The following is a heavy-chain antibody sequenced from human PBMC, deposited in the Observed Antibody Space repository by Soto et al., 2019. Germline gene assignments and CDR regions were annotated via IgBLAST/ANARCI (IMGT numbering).Heavy chain of an antibody. CDR3: ARNSIYDILTGSGFDP. V-gene: IGHV1-3*01. D-gene: IGHD3-9*01. J-gene: IGHJ5*02. CDR2: INAGNGNT. Sequence: QVQLVQSGAEVKKPGASVKVSCKASGYTFTSYAMHWVRQAPGQRLEWMGWINAGNGNTKYSQKFQGRVTITRDTSASTAYMELSSLRSEDTAVYYCARNSIYDILTGSGFDPWGQGTLDTVSS. CDR1: GYTFTSYA.